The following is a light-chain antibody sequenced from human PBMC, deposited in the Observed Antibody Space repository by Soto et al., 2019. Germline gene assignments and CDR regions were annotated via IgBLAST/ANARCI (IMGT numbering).Light chain of an antibody. CDR1: QSVSNDY. CDR2: GAS. J-gene: IGKJ1*01. V-gene: IGKV3-20*01. CDR3: QQYGSSPRT. Sequence: EIVLTQSPGTLSLSPGERAPLSCRASQSVSNDYLAWYQHKPGQAPRLLIYGASSRATGIPDRFSGSGSGTDFTLTISRMEPEDFAVYYCQQYGSSPRTFGQGTKVDIK.